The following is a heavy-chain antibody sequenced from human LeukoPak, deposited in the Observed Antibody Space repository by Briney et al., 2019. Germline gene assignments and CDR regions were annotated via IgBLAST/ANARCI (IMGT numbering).Heavy chain of an antibody. CDR1: GGSISSSSYY. Sequence: SETLSLTGTVSGGSISSSSYYWGWIRQPPGKGLEWSGSSYYSGSTYYNPSLKSRVTISVDTSKNQFSLKLSSVTAADTAVYYCAREHCSGGSCYSIYYYYYMDVWGKGTTVTVSS. V-gene: IGHV4-39*07. J-gene: IGHJ6*03. D-gene: IGHD2-15*01. CDR3: AREHCSGGSCYSIYYYYYMDV. CDR2: SYYSGST.